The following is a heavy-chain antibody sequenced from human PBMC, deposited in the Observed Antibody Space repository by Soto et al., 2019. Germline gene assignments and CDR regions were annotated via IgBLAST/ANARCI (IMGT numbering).Heavy chain of an antibody. CDR1: GFTFCSHW. CDR2: INSDGSST. Sequence: GSLRLSCAASGFTFCSHWMQWVRQVPGKGLVWVSRINSDGSSTDYAAPVKGRFTISRDDSKNTLYLQMNSLKTEDTAVYYCATKLIVRSVDYYYGMDVWGQGTTVTVSS. V-gene: IGHV3-74*01. J-gene: IGHJ6*02. D-gene: IGHD1-26*01. CDR3: ATKLIVRSVDYYYGMDV.